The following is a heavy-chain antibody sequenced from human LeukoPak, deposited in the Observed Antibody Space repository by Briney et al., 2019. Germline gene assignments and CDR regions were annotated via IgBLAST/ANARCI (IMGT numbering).Heavy chain of an antibody. CDR3: VRTAGTGYHPFDG. CDR2: TRNQANSYTT. V-gene: IGHV3-72*01. J-gene: IGHJ4*02. D-gene: IGHD3-9*01. CDR1: GFSFSDHY. Sequence: RGSLRLSCAASGFSFSDHYMDWVRQAPGKGLEWVGRTRNQANSYTTEYAASVRGRFTISRDDSKNSLYLQINSLKTEDTAVYYCVRTAGTGYHPFDGWGQGTLVTVSS.